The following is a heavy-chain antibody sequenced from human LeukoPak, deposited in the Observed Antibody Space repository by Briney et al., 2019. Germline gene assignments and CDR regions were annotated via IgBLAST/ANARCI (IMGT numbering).Heavy chain of an antibody. CDR2: INQDGSEK. V-gene: IGHV3-7*01. CDR1: GLSFSRYW. D-gene: IGHD3-3*01. CDR3: ARAYYDFWSGYGPHYYYYYGMDV. J-gene: IGHJ6*02. Sequence: GGSLRLSCAASGLSFSRYWMSWVRQAPGKGLEWVANINQDGSEKYYVDSVKGRFTTSRDNAKNSLHMQMNSLRAEDTAVYYCARAYYDFWSGYGPHYYYYYGMDVWGQGTTVTVSS.